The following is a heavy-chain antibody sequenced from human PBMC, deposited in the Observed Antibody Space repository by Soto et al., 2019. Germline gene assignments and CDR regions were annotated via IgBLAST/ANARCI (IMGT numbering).Heavy chain of an antibody. V-gene: IGHV3-11*01. Sequence: QVQLVESGGGLVKPGGSLRLSCAASGFTFSDYYMSWIRQAPGKGLEWVSYISSSGSTIYYADSVKGRFTISRDNAKNSLYLQMNSLRAEDTAVYYCASQVRVPAISLEAFDIWGQGTMVTVSS. J-gene: IGHJ3*02. CDR3: ASQVRVPAISLEAFDI. D-gene: IGHD2-2*01. CDR1: GFTFSDYY. CDR2: ISSSGSTI.